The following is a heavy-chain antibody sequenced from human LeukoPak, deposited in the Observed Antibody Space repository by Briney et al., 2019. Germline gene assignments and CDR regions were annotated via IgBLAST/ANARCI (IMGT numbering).Heavy chain of an antibody. V-gene: IGHV3-30*02. J-gene: IGHJ4*02. CDR1: GFTFSSYG. D-gene: IGHD4-17*01. CDR3: AKDLNYGDLLDY. CDR2: IRNDGRNK. Sequence: GGSLRLSCAASGFTFSSYGTHWVRQAPGKGLEWVAFIRNDGRNKYYADSVKGRFTISRDNSKNTLYLQMNSLRAEDTAVYYCAKDLNYGDLLDYWGQGTLVTVSS.